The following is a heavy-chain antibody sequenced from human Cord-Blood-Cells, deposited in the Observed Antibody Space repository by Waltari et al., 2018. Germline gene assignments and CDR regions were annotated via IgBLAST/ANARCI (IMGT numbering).Heavy chain of an antibody. CDR2: ISSSGSTI. V-gene: IGHV3-48*03. J-gene: IGHJ3*02. Sequence: EVQLVESGGGLVQPGWSLRLSCAASGFTFSSYEMNWVRQAPGKGLEWVSYISSSGSTIYYADSVKGRFTISRDNAKNSLYLQMNSLRAEDTAVYYCARGYGSGSYYNVNAFDIWGQGTMVTVSS. D-gene: IGHD3-10*01. CDR3: ARGYGSGSYYNVNAFDI. CDR1: GFTFSSYE.